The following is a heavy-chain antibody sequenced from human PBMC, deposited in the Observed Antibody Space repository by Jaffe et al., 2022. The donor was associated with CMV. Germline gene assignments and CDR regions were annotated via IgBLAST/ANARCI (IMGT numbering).Heavy chain of an antibody. CDR3: ASQVSSSSWYPSGYYYYMDV. CDR2: ISSSSSYI. V-gene: IGHV3-21*01. D-gene: IGHD6-13*01. Sequence: EVQLVESGGGLVKPGGSLRLSCAASGFTFSSYSMNWVRQAPGKGLEWVSSISSSSSYIYYADSVKGRFTISRDNAKNSLYLQMNSLRAEDTAVYYCASQVSSSSWYPSGYYYYMDVWGKGTTVTVSS. CDR1: GFTFSSYS. J-gene: IGHJ6*03.